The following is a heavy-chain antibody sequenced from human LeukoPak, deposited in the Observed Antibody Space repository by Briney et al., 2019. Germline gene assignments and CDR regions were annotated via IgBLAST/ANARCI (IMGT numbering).Heavy chain of an antibody. D-gene: IGHD2-21*02. Sequence: PSETLSLTCTVSGGSISSYYWSWIRQPAGKGLEWIGRIYTSGSTNYNPSLKSRVTMSVDTSKNQFSLKVTSVTAADTAVYYCAREAREYCAGDCSSGDYWGQGTLVTVSS. CDR1: GGSISSYY. CDR3: AREAREYCAGDCSSGDY. J-gene: IGHJ4*02. V-gene: IGHV4-4*07. CDR2: IYTSGST.